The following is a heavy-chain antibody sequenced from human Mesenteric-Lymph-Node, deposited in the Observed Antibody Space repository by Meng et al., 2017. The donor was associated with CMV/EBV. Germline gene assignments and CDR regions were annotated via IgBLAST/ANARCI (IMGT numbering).Heavy chain of an antibody. V-gene: IGHV1-46*01. CDR1: GYTFTSYF. D-gene: IGHD2-15*01. Sequence: ASVKVSCKASGYTFTSYFMHWVRQAPGQGLEWMGVLHPSDDHTNYAQKFQGRVTMTRDTSTSTVYMDLSSLRSDDTAVYYCARDRYCSGGSCSDSYYYGMDVWGQGTTVTVSS. J-gene: IGHJ6*02. CDR3: ARDRYCSGGSCSDSYYYGMDV. CDR2: LHPSDDHT.